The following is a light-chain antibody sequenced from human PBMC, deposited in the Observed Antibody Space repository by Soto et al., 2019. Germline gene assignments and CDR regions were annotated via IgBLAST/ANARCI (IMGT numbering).Light chain of an antibody. J-gene: IGKJ4*01. Sequence: GDRVTITCRASHSISSWLAWYQQKPGKAPKLLIYDASSLESGVPSRFSGSGYGTEFTLTISSLQPDDFATYYCQQYNSSPLTFGGGTKVEIK. CDR2: DAS. CDR1: HSISSW. CDR3: QQYNSSPLT. V-gene: IGKV1-5*01.